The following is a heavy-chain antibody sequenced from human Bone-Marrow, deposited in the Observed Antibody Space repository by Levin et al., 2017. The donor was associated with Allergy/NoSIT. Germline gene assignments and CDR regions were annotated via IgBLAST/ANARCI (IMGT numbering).Heavy chain of an antibody. CDR1: GFSFTNYW. J-gene: IGHJ3*01. V-gene: IGHV3-74*01. Sequence: SGGSLRLSCAASGFSFTNYWMHWVRQAPGQGLVWLAQIYSDGSSIKYADSVRGRFTISRDSAKNTLYLQMNSLRTDDTAVYFCARDDPGPRAFDLWGQGTMVTVSS. CDR3: ARDDPGPRAFDL. CDR2: IYSDGSSI.